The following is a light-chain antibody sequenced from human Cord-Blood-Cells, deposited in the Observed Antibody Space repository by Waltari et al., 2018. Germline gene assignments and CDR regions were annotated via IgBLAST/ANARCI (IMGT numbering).Light chain of an antibody. Sequence: QSALTQPASVSAGPGQSITISCTGTSSEVGGYNYVSWFQQHPGKAPKLMIYDVSNRPSGYANRFAGSKSGNTAPLTICGLQAENEADYSSSSYTSGNTLVFGGETNLTVL. V-gene: IGLV2-14*01. CDR1: SSEVGGYNY. CDR3: SSYTSGNTLV. J-gene: IGLJ2*01. CDR2: DVS.